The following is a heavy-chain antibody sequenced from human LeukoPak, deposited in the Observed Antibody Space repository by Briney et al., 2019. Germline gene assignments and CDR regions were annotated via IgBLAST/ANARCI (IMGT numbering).Heavy chain of an antibody. D-gene: IGHD3-10*01. CDR2: IYYSGST. V-gene: IGHV4-39*07. CDR1: GGSISSSPYY. J-gene: IGHJ3*02. Sequence: SETLSLTCTVSGGSISSSPYYWGWIRQPPGKGLEWIGSIYYSGSTYYNPSLKSRVTISVDTSKNQFSLKLSSVTAADTAVYYCARDHITMVRGVRDAFDIWGQGTMVTVSS. CDR3: ARDHITMVRGVRDAFDI.